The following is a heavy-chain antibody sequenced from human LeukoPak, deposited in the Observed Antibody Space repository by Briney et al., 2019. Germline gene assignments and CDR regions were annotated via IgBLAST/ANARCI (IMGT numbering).Heavy chain of an antibody. D-gene: IGHD6-19*01. V-gene: IGHV3-30*02. CDR3: ARRSGIAVAGAFDY. CDR1: GFTFTSYG. Sequence: GGSLRLSCAASGFTFTSYGIHWVRQAPGKGLEWVAFIRYDGSKKYYADSVKGRFTISRDNSKNTLYLQMNSLRAEDTAVYYCARRSGIAVAGAFDYWGQGTLVTVSS. J-gene: IGHJ4*02. CDR2: IRYDGSKK.